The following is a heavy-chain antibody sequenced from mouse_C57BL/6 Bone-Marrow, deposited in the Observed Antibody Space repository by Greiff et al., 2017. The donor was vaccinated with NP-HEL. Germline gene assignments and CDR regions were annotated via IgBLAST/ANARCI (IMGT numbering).Heavy chain of an antibody. D-gene: IGHD2-5*01. Sequence: VQLKQSGPELVKPGASVKIPCKASGYTFTDYNMDWVKQSPGKSLEWIGDINPNNGGTIYNQKFKGKATLTVDKSSSTAYMELRSLTSEDTAVYYCARGRVYSNYDYAMDYWGQGTSVTVSS. V-gene: IGHV1-18*01. J-gene: IGHJ4*01. CDR1: GYTFTDYN. CDR2: INPNNGGT. CDR3: ARGRVYSNYDYAMDY.